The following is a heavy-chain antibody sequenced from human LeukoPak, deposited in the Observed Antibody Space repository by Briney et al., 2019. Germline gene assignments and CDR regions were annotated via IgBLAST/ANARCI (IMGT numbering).Heavy chain of an antibody. CDR3: TKAGGNSGYQYYFDN. V-gene: IGHV3-23*01. CDR2: IGGAGDRI. D-gene: IGHD5-12*01. Sequence: PGGSLRLSCEASGFTFRYYAMGWVRQAPGKGLEWVSVIGGAGDRIYYAESVRGRFTISRDSSTNTLYLQMNDLRVGDTAVYYCTKAGGNSGYQYYFDNWGPGILVTVSS. J-gene: IGHJ4*02. CDR1: GFTFRYYA.